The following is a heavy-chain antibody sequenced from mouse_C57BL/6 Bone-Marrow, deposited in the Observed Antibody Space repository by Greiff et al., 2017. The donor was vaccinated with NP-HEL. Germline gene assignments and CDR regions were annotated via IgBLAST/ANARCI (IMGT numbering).Heavy chain of an antibody. D-gene: IGHD4-1*01. CDR3: ARDTANWSYAMDY. Sequence: QVQLQQPGAELVMPGASVKLSCKASGYTFPSYWMHWVKRRPGQGLEWIGEIDPSDSYTNYNQKFKGKSTLTVDKSSSTAYMQLSSLTSEDSAVYYCARDTANWSYAMDYWGQGTSVTVSS. J-gene: IGHJ4*01. CDR1: GYTFPSYW. CDR2: IDPSDSYT. V-gene: IGHV1-69*01.